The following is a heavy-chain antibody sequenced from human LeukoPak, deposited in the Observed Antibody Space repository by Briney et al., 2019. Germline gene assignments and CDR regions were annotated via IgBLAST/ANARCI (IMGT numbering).Heavy chain of an antibody. Sequence: GGSLRLSCAASGFSFSQFGVHWVREAPGKGLEWVAVISYDGSSKCYADSVKGRFTISRDNSKDTMYLKMNSLRDDDTAVYYCAKDQGDLTMVRGVITYYYYYGMDVWGQGTTVTVSS. J-gene: IGHJ6*02. CDR2: ISYDGSSK. V-gene: IGHV3-30*18. D-gene: IGHD3-10*01. CDR3: AKDQGDLTMVRGVITYYYYYGMDV. CDR1: GFSFSQFG.